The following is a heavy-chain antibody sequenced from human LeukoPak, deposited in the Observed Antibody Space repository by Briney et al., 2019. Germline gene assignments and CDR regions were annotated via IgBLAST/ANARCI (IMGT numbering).Heavy chain of an antibody. CDR1: GGTFSSYA. J-gene: IGHJ3*02. CDR3: ARDRDYGDYVNAFDI. V-gene: IGHV1-69*04. D-gene: IGHD4-17*01. Sequence: GSSVKVSCKASGGTFSSYAISWVRQAPGQGLEWMGRIIPILGIANYAQKFQGRVTITADKSTSTAYMELSSLRSEDTAVYYCARDRDYGDYVNAFDIWGQGTMVTVSS. CDR2: IIPILGIA.